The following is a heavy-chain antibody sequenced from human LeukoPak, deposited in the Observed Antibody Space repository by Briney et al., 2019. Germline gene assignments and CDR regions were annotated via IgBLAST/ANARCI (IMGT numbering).Heavy chain of an antibody. CDR3: ARAPYGSGYFDY. CDR2: ISYDGSNK. V-gene: IGHV3-30*01. D-gene: IGHD3-10*01. J-gene: IGHJ4*02. Sequence: GRSLRLSCAASGFTFSSYAMHWVRQAPGKGLEWVAVISYDGSNKYYADSVKGRFTISRDNSKNTLYLQMNSLRAEDTAVYYCARAPYGSGYFDYWGQGTLVTLSS. CDR1: GFTFSSYA.